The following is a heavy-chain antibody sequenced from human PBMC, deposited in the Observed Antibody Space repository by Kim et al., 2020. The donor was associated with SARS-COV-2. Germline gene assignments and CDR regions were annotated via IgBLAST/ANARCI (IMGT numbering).Heavy chain of an antibody. CDR3: TSSDFWSGYYPFDY. Sequence: GGSLRLSCAASGFTFSGSAMHWVRQASGKGLEWVGRIRSKANSYATAYAASVKGRFTISRDDSKNTAYLQMNSLKTEDTAVYYCTSSDFWSGYYPFDYWGQGTLVTVSS. J-gene: IGHJ4*02. CDR2: IRSKANSYAT. D-gene: IGHD3-3*01. CDR1: GFTFSGSA. V-gene: IGHV3-73*01.